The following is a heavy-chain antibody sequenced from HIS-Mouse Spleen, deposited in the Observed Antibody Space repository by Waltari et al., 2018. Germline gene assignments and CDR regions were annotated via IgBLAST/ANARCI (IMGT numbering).Heavy chain of an antibody. Sequence: VQLVESGGGLVQPGGSLRLSCAASGFPFSSYWMRWVRQAPGKGLEWVANIKQDGSEKYYVDSVKGRFTISRDNAKNSLYLQMNSLRAEDTAVYYCAREGDSGSYFDYWGQGTLVTVSS. CDR2: IKQDGSEK. CDR3: AREGDSGSYFDY. J-gene: IGHJ4*02. D-gene: IGHD1-26*01. V-gene: IGHV3-7*01. CDR1: GFPFSSYW.